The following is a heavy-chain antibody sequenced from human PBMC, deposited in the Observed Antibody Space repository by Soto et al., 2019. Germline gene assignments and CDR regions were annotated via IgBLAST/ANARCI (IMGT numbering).Heavy chain of an antibody. J-gene: IGHJ4*02. Sequence: GGSLRLSCAASGFTFSSYAMHWVRQAPGKGLEWVAVISYDGSNKYYADSVKGRFTISRDNSKNTLYLQMNSLRAEDTAVYYCARERDSSGPFDYWGQGTLVTVSS. CDR3: ARERDSSGPFDY. V-gene: IGHV3-30-3*01. D-gene: IGHD6-19*01. CDR1: GFTFSSYA. CDR2: ISYDGSNK.